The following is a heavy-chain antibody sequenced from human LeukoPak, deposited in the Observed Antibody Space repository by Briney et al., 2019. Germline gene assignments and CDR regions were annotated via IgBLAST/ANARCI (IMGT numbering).Heavy chain of an antibody. CDR2: INPSGGST. CDR3: ARVVGLAARRAFDI. CDR1: GYTFTIYY. Sequence: ASVKVSFKASGYTFTIYYMHWVRQAPGQGLELMGIINPSGGSTSYAQKFQGRVTMTKDTSTSTVYMELSSLRSEDTAVYYCARVVGLAARRAFDIWGQGTMVTVSS. D-gene: IGHD6-6*01. J-gene: IGHJ3*02. V-gene: IGHV1-46*03.